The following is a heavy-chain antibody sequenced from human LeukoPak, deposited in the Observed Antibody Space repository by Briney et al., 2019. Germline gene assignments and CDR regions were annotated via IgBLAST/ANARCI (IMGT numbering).Heavy chain of an antibody. J-gene: IGHJ6*03. Sequence: GGSLRLSCAASGFTFSNYAMSWVRQAPGKGLEWVSRVNSDGTGTTYADSVEGRFTISRDNAKNTVYLQMNSLRAEDTAIYYCIRTLIVATSPYMDVWGKGTTVTVSS. D-gene: IGHD5-12*01. CDR1: GFTFSNYA. V-gene: IGHV3-74*01. CDR2: VNSDGTGT. CDR3: IRTLIVATSPYMDV.